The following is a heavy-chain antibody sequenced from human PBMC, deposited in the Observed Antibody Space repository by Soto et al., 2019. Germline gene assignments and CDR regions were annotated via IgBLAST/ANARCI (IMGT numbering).Heavy chain of an antibody. D-gene: IGHD3-10*01. CDR1: GGSMRSGGYY. V-gene: IGHV4-31*03. J-gene: IGHJ4*02. CDR3: ARGGGYMYYFDY. Sequence: PSETLSLTCTVSGGSMRSGGYYWSWIRQHPGKGLEWIGYIYYSGSTYYNPSLKSRVTISVDTSKNQFSLKLSSVTAADTAVYYCARGGGYMYYFDYWGQGTLVTVSS. CDR2: IYYSGST.